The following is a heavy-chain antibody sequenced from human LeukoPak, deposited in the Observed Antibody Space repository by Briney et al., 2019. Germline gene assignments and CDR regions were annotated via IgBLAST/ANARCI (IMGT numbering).Heavy chain of an antibody. CDR2: INHSGST. CDR3: AREHNDSSGYYYYFDY. J-gene: IGHJ4*02. D-gene: IGHD3-22*01. V-gene: IGHV4-34*01. Sequence: SETLSLTCAVYGGSFSGYYWSWIRQPPGKGLEWIGEINHSGSTNYNPSLKSRVTISVDTSKNQFSLKLSSVTAADTAVYYCAREHNDSSGYYYYFDYWGQGTLVTVSS. CDR1: GGSFSGYY.